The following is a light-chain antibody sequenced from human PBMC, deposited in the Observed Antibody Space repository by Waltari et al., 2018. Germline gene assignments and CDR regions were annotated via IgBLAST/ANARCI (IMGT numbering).Light chain of an antibody. V-gene: IGKV4-1*01. CDR3: QQYYNAPVT. Sequence: DIVMTQSPESLAVSLGERATINCKSSQSVLKTSTNKNYLAWYQHRPGQPPKLVFYWSSTRESGVPDRFSSSGSGTDFTLTISSLQAEDVAVYYCQQYYNAPVTFGGGTKMEI. CDR1: QSVLKTSTNKNY. CDR2: WSS. J-gene: IGKJ4*01.